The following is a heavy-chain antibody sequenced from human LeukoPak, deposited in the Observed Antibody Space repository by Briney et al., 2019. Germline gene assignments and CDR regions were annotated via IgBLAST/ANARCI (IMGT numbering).Heavy chain of an antibody. J-gene: IGHJ4*02. CDR1: GFTFSSYG. Sequence: GGSLRLSCAASGFTFSSYGMHWVRQAPGKGLEWVAVISYDGSNKYYADSVKGRFTISRDNSKNTLYLQMNSLRAEDTAVYYCAKERKLLPFDCWGQGTLVTVSS. CDR2: ISYDGSNK. D-gene: IGHD4-23*01. CDR3: AKERKLLPFDC. V-gene: IGHV3-30*18.